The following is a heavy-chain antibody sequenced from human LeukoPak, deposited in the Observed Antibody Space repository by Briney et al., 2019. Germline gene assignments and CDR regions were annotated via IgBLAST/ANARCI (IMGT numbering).Heavy chain of an antibody. CDR3: ARDRNGVFDY. D-gene: IGHD2-8*01. CDR1: GFTFSTYW. Sequence: PGGSLRLSCAASGFTFSTYWVHWVRQAPGKGLVWVSRINYDGSSTTYADSVKGRFTISRDNAKNTLYLQMNSLRAEDTAVYYCARDRNGVFDYWGQGTLVTVSS. J-gene: IGHJ4*02. CDR2: INYDGSST. V-gene: IGHV3-74*01.